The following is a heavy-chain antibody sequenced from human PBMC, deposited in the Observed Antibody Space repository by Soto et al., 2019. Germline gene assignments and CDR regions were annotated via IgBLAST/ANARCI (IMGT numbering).Heavy chain of an antibody. CDR1: GGSISSYY. V-gene: IGHV4-59*08. CDR3: ARSRLGSGNAFDI. Sequence: SETLSLTCTFSGGSISSYYWSLIRQPPGKGLEWIGYIYYSGSTNYNPSLKSRVTISVDTSKSQFSLKLSSVTAADTAVYYCARSRLGSGNAFDIWGQGTMVTVSS. D-gene: IGHD3-3*01. CDR2: IYYSGST. J-gene: IGHJ3*02.